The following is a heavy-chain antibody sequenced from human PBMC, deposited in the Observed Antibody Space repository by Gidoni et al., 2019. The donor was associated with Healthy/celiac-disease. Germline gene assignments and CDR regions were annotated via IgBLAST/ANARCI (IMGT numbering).Heavy chain of an antibody. Sequence: EVQLLESGGGLVQPGGSLRLSCAPSGFTFSSYAMSWVRQAPGKGREWVSAISGSGGSTYYADSVKGRFTISRDNSKNTLYLQMNSLRAEDTAVYYCAKGPRGTMVQGVNNWFDPWGQGTLVTVSS. CDR3: AKGPRGTMVQGVNNWFDP. V-gene: IGHV3-23*01. CDR1: GFTFSSYA. J-gene: IGHJ5*02. D-gene: IGHD3-10*01. CDR2: ISGSGGST.